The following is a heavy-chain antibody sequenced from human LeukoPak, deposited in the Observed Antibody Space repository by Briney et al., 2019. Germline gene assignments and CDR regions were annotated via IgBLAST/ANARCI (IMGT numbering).Heavy chain of an antibody. V-gene: IGHV3-53*01. J-gene: IGHJ4*02. CDR1: GFTVSSNY. D-gene: IGHD3-10*01. Sequence: GGSLRLSCAASGFTVSSNYMSWVRQAPGKGLEWVSVIYSGGSTYYADSVKGRFTISRDNSKNTLYLQMNSLRAEDTAVYYCASTMVRDHFDYWGQGTPVTVSS. CDR2: IYSGGST. CDR3: ASTMVRDHFDY.